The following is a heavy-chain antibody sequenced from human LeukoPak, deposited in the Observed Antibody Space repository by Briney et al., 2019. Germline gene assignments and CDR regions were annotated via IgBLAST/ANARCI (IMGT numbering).Heavy chain of an antibody. CDR1: GYTFTSYY. J-gene: IGHJ6*03. Sequence: ASVKVSCKASGYTFTSYYMHWVRQAPGQGLEWMGIINPSGGSTSYAQKFQGRVTMTRDMSTSTVYMELSSLRSEDTAVYYCARTTVVTPGNYYYYYYMDVWGKGTTVTVSS. CDR3: ARTTVVTPGNYYYYYYMDV. D-gene: IGHD4-23*01. V-gene: IGHV1-46*01. CDR2: INPSGGST.